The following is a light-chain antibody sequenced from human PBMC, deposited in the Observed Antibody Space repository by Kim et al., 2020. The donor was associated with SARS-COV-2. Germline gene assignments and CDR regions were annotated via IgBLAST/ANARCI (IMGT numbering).Light chain of an antibody. Sequence: GDRVTTTCRASQSISTYLAWYQQKPGKAPKVLISATSTLESGVPSRFSGSGSGTEFTLTINSLQPDDFATYYCQHYNSPMYTFGQGTKL. V-gene: IGKV1-5*03. CDR2: ATS. CDR3: QHYNSPMYT. CDR1: QSISTY. J-gene: IGKJ2*01.